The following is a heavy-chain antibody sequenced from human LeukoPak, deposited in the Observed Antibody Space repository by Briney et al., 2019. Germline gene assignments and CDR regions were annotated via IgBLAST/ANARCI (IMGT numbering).Heavy chain of an antibody. J-gene: IGHJ5*02. CDR2: TSYDGSNK. Sequence: GRSLRLSCAASGFTFSSYAMHWVRQAPGKGLEWVAVTSYDGSNKYYADSVKGRFTISRDNSKNTLYLQMNSLRAEDTAVYYCARGPHPYYYDSSGLDPWGQGTLVTVSS. D-gene: IGHD3-22*01. V-gene: IGHV3-30*04. CDR3: ARGPHPYYYDSSGLDP. CDR1: GFTFSSYA.